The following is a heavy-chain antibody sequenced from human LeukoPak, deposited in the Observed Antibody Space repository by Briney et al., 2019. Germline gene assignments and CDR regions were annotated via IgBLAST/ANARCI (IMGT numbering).Heavy chain of an antibody. CDR3: TSTLGY. J-gene: IGHJ4*02. D-gene: IGHD3-16*01. CDR2: IKEKTDGGTT. V-gene: IGHV3-15*01. CDR1: GVTVRNVW. Sequence: GGSLRLSCAASGVTVRNVWMTWVPQASGKGLEWVGRIKEKTDGGTTDYAAPVKGRFTISRDDSKNTLYLQMNSLKTDDTAVYYCTSTLGYWGQGTLVTVSS.